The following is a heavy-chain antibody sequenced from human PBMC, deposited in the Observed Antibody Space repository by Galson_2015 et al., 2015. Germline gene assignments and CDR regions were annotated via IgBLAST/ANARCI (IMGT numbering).Heavy chain of an antibody. J-gene: IGHJ4*02. CDR3: ARRGNTYGYSDY. Sequence: QSVAEVKKPGESLQISCKGSGYTFGNYWMGWVRQMPGKGLEWMGIIYPGDSDTRYSPSFQGQVTISADKSINTAFLQWSSLEASDTAMYYCARRGNTYGYSDYWGQGTLVTVSS. CDR2: IYPGDSDT. CDR1: GYTFGNYW. D-gene: IGHD5-18*01. V-gene: IGHV5-51*01.